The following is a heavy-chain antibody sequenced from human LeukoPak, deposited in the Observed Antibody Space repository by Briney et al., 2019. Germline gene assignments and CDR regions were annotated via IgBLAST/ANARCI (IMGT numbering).Heavy chain of an antibody. CDR1: GYSFSNYG. CDR3: ARDLDEVIVGGWDY. V-gene: IGHV1-18*01. CDR2: ISAYSGNT. J-gene: IGHJ4*01. Sequence: ASVKVSCKASGYSFSNYGINWVRQAPGQGLEWMGRISAYSGNTNYAQKLQGRVTMTTDTSTSTAYMELRSLRSDDTAIYYCARDLDEVIVGGWDYWGHGTLLTVSS. D-gene: IGHD2/OR15-2a*01.